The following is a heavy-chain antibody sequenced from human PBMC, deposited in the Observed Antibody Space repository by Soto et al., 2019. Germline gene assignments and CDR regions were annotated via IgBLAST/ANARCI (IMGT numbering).Heavy chain of an antibody. Sequence: QVQLGQSGAELKKPGSSVKVSCKASGDTFSGYPINWVRQAPGDGLEWMGRIIPVFGTTNDAQRFEGRVTCTADQSTNTAYMELRGLLSEDTAVYYCARDGGFGELKYWGPGTLVSVSS. CDR3: ARDGGFGELKY. D-gene: IGHD3-10*01. V-gene: IGHV1-69*18. CDR2: IIPVFGTT. J-gene: IGHJ4*02. CDR1: GDTFSGYP.